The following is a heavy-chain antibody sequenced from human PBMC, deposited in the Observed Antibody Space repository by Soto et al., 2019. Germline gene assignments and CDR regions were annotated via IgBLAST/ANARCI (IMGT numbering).Heavy chain of an antibody. D-gene: IGHD3-10*01. Sequence: PGGSXRLSCLASVFTFTNDCIIVFRHAPGEGLEWVATIKQDGSEKYYVDSVNGRLRVSRDNTKNSLYLKMNGLRAEDTDVYYCERGDSFDRRFELWGQAALV. V-gene: IGHV3-7*03. CDR3: ERGDSFDRRFEL. CDR1: VFTFTNDC. CDR2: IKQDGSEK. J-gene: IGHJ4*02.